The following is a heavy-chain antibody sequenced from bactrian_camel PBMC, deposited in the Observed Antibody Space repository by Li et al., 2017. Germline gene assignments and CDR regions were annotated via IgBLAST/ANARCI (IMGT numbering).Heavy chain of an antibody. Sequence: DVQLVESGGGLVQPGGSLRLSCAASGFTFSSYGMSWVRQAPGKGLEWVSAMSSGGGSIYYADSVKGRFTISRDNAKNTLYLQLNSLKTEDTAMYYCATPPVAGPTLIVGFGYWGQGTQVTVS. V-gene: IGHV3S40*01. CDR3: ATPPVAGPTLIVGFGY. CDR2: MSSGGGSI. D-gene: IGHD3*01. CDR1: GFTFSSYG. J-gene: IGHJ6*01.